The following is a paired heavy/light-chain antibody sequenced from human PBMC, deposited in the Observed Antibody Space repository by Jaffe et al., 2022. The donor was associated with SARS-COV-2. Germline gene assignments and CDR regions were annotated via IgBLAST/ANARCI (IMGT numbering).Light chain of an antibody. J-gene: IGKJ3*01. CDR3: MQGTQWPGT. Sequence: TQSPLSLSVTVGQPASISCRSSQSLVYSDGNTYLNWFQQRPGQSPRRVIYMVSHRDSGVPDRFSGSGSGTDFTLKITRVEAEDVGVYYCMQGTQWPGTFGPGTKLNIK. CDR2: MVS. V-gene: IGKV2-30*01. CDR1: QSLVYSDGNTY.
Heavy chain of an antibody. J-gene: IGHJ4*02. Sequence: EVQLVESGGGLVQPGKSLRLSCEVFGFTFDDYSMNWVRQAPGKGLEWISGINWNGNKVDYGESVKGRFTISRDNAKNSLYLQMNSLRIEDTAFYYCVRSGFCSTLSCHDFDFWGRGTLVLVSS. CDR2: INWNGNKV. CDR3: VRSGFCSTLSCHDFDF. D-gene: IGHD2-2*01. V-gene: IGHV3-9*01. CDR1: GFTFDDYS.